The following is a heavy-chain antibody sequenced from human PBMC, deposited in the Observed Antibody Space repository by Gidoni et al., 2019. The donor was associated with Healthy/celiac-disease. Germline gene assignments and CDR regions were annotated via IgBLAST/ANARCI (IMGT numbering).Heavy chain of an antibody. CDR3: ARENIVVVVAATTRYYYYGMDV. CDR2: IYYSRST. V-gene: IGHV4-59*01. J-gene: IGHJ6*02. D-gene: IGHD2-15*01. Sequence: QVQLQESGPGLVKPSETLSLTCTVSGGSISSYYWSWIRQPPGKGLEWSGYIYYSRSTNYNPSLKSRVTISVDTSKNQFSLKLSSVTAADTAVYYCARENIVVVVAATTRYYYYGMDVWGQGTTVTVSS. CDR1: GGSISSYY.